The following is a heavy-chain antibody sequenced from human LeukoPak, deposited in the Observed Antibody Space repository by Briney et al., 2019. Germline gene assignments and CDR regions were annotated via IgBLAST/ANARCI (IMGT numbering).Heavy chain of an antibody. D-gene: IGHD6-6*01. CDR3: ARGRPDYDAFDI. V-gene: IGHV4-4*07. Sequence: SETLSLTCTVSGGSISSYYWSWIRQPAGKGLEWIGRIYTSGSTNYNPSLKRRVTMSVDTSKNQFSLKLSSVTAADTAVYYCARGRPDYDAFDIWGQGTMVTVSS. J-gene: IGHJ3*02. CDR2: IYTSGST. CDR1: GGSISSYY.